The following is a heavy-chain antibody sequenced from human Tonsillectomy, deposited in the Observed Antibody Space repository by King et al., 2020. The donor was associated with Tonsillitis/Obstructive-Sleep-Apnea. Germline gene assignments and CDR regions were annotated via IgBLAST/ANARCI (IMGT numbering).Heavy chain of an antibody. D-gene: IGHD4-23*01. CDR1: GFTFDDYA. CDR3: ARDSYGGADY. Sequence: VQLVESGGGVVRPGGSLRLSCAASGFTFDDYAMSWVRQGPGKGLEWVSGINWNGVSTGYVDSVKGRFTISRDNAKNSLYLQMSSLRAADTALYYCARDSYGGADYWGQGTLVTVSS. J-gene: IGHJ4*02. V-gene: IGHV3-20*04. CDR2: INWNGVST.